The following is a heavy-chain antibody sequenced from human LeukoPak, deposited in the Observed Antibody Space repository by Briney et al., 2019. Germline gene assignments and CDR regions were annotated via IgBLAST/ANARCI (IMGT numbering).Heavy chain of an antibody. Sequence: ASVKVSCKASGGTFSSYAISWVRQAPGQGLEWMGGIIPIFGTANYAQKFQGRVTITADESTSTAYMELSSLRSEDTAVYYCARDGLAGYGYGREYRPFDYWGQGTLVTVSS. D-gene: IGHD5-18*01. CDR2: IIPIFGTA. V-gene: IGHV1-69*13. J-gene: IGHJ4*02. CDR1: GGTFSSYA. CDR3: ARDGLAGYGYGREYRPFDY.